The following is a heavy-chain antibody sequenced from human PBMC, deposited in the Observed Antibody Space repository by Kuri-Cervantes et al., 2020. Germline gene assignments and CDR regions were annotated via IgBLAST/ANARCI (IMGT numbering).Heavy chain of an antibody. J-gene: IGHJ4*02. D-gene: IGHD3-22*01. CDR1: GFTFSSYS. CDR2: ISSSSSTI. CDR3: VREFSYDNRAYAD. Sequence: GESLKISCAASGFTFSSYSMNWVRQAPGKGLEWVSYISSSSSTIYYADSVKGRFTISRDNTKNSLYLQMNSLRVEDTAVYYCVREFSYDNRAYADWGQGTLVTVSS. V-gene: IGHV3-48*04.